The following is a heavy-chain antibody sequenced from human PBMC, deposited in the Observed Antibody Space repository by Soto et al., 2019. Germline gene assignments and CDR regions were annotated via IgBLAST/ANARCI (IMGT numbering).Heavy chain of an antibody. CDR3: ASGYYYDSNGYLNGGSFDY. Sequence: SETLSLTCAVYGGSFSGYYWSWIRQPPGKGLEWIGEINHSGSTNYNPSLKSRVTISVDTSKNQFSLKLSSVTAADTAVYYCASGYYYDSNGYLNGGSFDYWGQGTLVTVSS. CDR1: GGSFSGYY. J-gene: IGHJ4*02. CDR2: INHSGST. D-gene: IGHD3-22*01. V-gene: IGHV4-34*01.